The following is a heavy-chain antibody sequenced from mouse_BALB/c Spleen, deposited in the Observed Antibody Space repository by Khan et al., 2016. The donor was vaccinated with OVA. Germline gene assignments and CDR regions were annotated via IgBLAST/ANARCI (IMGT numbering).Heavy chain of an antibody. Sequence: EVQLVESGPGLVKPSQSLSLTCTVTGYSITSEYAWNWIRQFPGNKLEWMGYINYSGKNRFNPSLKSRTSITRDTSKNQFFLQIKSVTTEDTATYYCARKDYYDYDPFPYWGQGTLVTVSA. CDR3: ARKDYYDYDPFPY. J-gene: IGHJ3*01. CDR1: GYSITSEYA. D-gene: IGHD2-4*01. V-gene: IGHV3-2*02. CDR2: INYSGKN.